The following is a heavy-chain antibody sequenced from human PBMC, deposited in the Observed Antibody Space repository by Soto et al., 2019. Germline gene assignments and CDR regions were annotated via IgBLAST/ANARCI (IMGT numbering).Heavy chain of an antibody. Sequence: QMQLQESGPGLVKPSETLSLTCTVSGASLSSDSYYWGWIRQAPGKGLEWIGSINDSENTHYNPSVESRVIISVDTSKNQFSLTLSSVTAAYTAVYFCARHPGLGRYKGDDYYMDVWGKGTTVTVSS. CDR1: GASLSSDSYY. J-gene: IGHJ6*03. CDR2: INDSENT. D-gene: IGHD5-12*01. V-gene: IGHV4-39*01. CDR3: ARHPGLGRYKGDDYYMDV.